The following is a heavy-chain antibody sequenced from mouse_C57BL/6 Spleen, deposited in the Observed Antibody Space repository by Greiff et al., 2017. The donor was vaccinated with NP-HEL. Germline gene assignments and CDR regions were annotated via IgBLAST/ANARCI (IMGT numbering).Heavy chain of an antibody. CDR3: ATTRGNSYYFDY. J-gene: IGHJ2*01. D-gene: IGHD2-1*01. Sequence: VKLMESGPGLVQPSQSLSITCTVSGFSLTSYGVHWVRQSPGKGLEWLGVIWSGGSTDYNAAFISRLSISKDNSKSQVFFKMNSLQADDTAIYYCATTRGNSYYFDYWGQGTTLTVSS. V-gene: IGHV2-2*01. CDR1: GFSLTSYG. CDR2: IWSGGST.